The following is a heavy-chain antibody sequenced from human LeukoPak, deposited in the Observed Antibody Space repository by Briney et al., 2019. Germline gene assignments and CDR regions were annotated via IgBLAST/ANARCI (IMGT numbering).Heavy chain of an antibody. J-gene: IGHJ4*02. CDR1: GGSISSSNW. CDR2: IYHSGST. CDR3: ARGNWDYTHKTDNFDY. D-gene: IGHD1-7*01. V-gene: IGHV4-4*02. Sequence: SGTLSLTCAVSGGSISSSNWWSWVRQPPGKGLEWIGEIYHSGSTNYNPSLKSRVTISVDKSKNQFSLKLSSVTAADTAVYYCARGNWDYTHKTDNFDYWGQGTLVTVSS.